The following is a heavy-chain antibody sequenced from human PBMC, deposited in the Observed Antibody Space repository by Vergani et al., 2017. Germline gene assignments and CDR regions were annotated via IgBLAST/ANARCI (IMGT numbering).Heavy chain of an antibody. D-gene: IGHD3-10*01. V-gene: IGHV4-39*07. CDR1: GGSISSSSYY. CDR3: ARDGGLWFGELLCEDGY. J-gene: IGHJ4*02. Sequence: QLQLQESGPGLVKPSETLSLTCTVSGGSISSSSYYWGWIRQPPGKGLEWIGSIYYSGSTYYNPSLKSRVTISVETSKNQFSLKLSSVTAADTAVYYCARDGGLWFGELLCEDGYWGQGTLVTVSS. CDR2: IYYSGST.